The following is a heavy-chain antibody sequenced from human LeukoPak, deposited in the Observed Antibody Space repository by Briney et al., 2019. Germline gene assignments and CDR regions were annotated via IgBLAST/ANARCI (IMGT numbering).Heavy chain of an antibody. CDR1: GGSFSGYY. CDR3: ARVVYYYDSSGYFDY. V-gene: IGHV4-34*01. CDR2: INHSGST. J-gene: IGHJ4*02. Sequence: SETLSLTCAVYGGSFSGYYWSWIRQPPGQGLEWIGEINHSGSTNYNPSLKSRVTISVDTSKNQFSLKLSSVTAADTAVHYCARVVYYYDSSGYFDYWGQGTLVTVSS. D-gene: IGHD3-22*01.